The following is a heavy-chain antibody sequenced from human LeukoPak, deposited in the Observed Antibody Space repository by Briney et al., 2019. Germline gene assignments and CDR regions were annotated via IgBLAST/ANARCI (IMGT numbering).Heavy chain of an antibody. CDR3: ARAGEWLANYYYYYMDV. D-gene: IGHD6-19*01. CDR2: IKPNSGGT. V-gene: IGHV1-2*02. Sequence: GASVKVSCKASGYSFTDYYMHWVRQAPGQGLEWMGWIKPNSGGTNYAQKFQGRVTITRNTSISTAYMELSSLRSEDTAVYYCARAGEWLANYYYYYMDVWGKGTTVTVSS. J-gene: IGHJ6*03. CDR1: GYSFTDYY.